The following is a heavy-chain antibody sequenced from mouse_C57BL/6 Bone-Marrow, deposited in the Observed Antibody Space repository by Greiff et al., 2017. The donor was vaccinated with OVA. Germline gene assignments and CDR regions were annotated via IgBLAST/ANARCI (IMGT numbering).Heavy chain of an antibody. CDR1: GYTFTDYY. CDR3: ARDRTTVAPFAY. CDR2: INPNNGGT. Sequence: EVQLQQSGPELVKPGASVKISCKASGYTFTDYYMNWVKQSHGKSLEWIGDINPNNGGTSYNQKFKGKATLTVDKSSSTAYMELRSLTSEDSAVYYCARDRTTVAPFAYWGQGTLVTVSA. D-gene: IGHD1-1*01. J-gene: IGHJ3*01. V-gene: IGHV1-26*01.